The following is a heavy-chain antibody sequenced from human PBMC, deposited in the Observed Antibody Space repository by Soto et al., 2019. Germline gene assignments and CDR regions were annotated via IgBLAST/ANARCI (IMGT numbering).Heavy chain of an antibody. CDR2: ISYDGSNK. CDR1: GFTFSSYA. D-gene: IGHD6-19*01. Sequence: QVQLVESGGGVVQPGRSLRLSCAASGFTFSSYAMHWVRQAPGKGLEWVAVISYDGSNKYYADSVKGRFTISRDNSKNTLYLQMNSLRAEDTAVYYCFFSSGSQGDGYWGQGTLVTVSS. V-gene: IGHV3-30-3*01. CDR3: FFSSGSQGDGY. J-gene: IGHJ4*02.